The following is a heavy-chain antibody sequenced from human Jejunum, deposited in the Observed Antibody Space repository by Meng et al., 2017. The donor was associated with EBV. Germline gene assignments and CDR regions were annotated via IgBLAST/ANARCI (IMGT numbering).Heavy chain of an antibody. CDR1: GFTFSSSA. Sequence: VQLVESWGCLVKPGGSLRLSCAASGFTFSSSAMSWVRQAPGKGLEWVSSIGGSGGATYYADSVKGRFTISRDNSKSTLYLQMNSLRAEDTAVYYCAKLTRAWGQGTLVTVSS. V-gene: IGHV3-23*04. CDR2: IGGSGGAT. J-gene: IGHJ5*02. CDR3: AKLTRA. D-gene: IGHD1/OR15-1a*01.